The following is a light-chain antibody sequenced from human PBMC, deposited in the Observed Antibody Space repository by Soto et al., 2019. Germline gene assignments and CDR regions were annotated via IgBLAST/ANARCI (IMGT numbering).Light chain of an antibody. Sequence: DIRMTPSPSTLSAYVGDRVNLTCRARESMSNCVAWYQQKPGKAPKLLISGASSLQSGVPSRFSGSASGTEFTLTISSLQPDDIATYYCQQCHRYCTFGQGTKVDIK. CDR2: GAS. CDR1: ESMSNC. V-gene: IGKV1-5*01. CDR3: QQCHRYCT. J-gene: IGKJ1*01.